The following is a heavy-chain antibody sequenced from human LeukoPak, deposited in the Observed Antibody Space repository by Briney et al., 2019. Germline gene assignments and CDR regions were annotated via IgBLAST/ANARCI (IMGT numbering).Heavy chain of an antibody. J-gene: IGHJ5*02. CDR2: ISYDGSNK. CDR1: GFTFSSYA. V-gene: IGHV3-30-3*01. D-gene: IGHD6-19*01. CDR3: GGTPVACTGFLFDP. Sequence: GGSLRLSCAASGFTFSSYAMHWVRQAPGKGLEWVAVISYDGSNKYYADSVKGRFTISRDNSKNTLYLQMNSLRAEDTAVYYCGGTPVACTGFLFDPWGQGTLVTVSS.